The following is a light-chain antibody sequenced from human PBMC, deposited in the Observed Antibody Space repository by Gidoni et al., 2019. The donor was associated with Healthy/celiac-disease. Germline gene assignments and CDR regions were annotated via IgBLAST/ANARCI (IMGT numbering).Light chain of an antibody. J-gene: IGKJ1*01. V-gene: IGKV1-8*01. CDR1: QGISSY. Sequence: AIRMSQSPSSFSASTGDRVTITCRASQGISSYLAWYQQKPGKAPKLLIYAASTLQSGVPSRFSGSGSGTDFTLTISCLQSEDFATYYCQQYYSYPHTFGQXTKVEIK. CDR2: AAS. CDR3: QQYYSYPHT.